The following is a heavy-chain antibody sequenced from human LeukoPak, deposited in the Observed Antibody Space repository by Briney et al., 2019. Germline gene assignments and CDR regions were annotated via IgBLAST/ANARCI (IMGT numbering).Heavy chain of an antibody. D-gene: IGHD1-26*01. CDR1: GFTVSSNY. CDR2: IYSGGST. J-gene: IGHJ6*02. Sequence: GGSLRLSCAASGFTVSSNYMSWVRQAPGEGLEWVSVIYSGGSTYYADSVKGRFTISRDNSKNTLYLQMNSLRAEDTAVYYCATRRIRGYYYYGMDVWGQGTTVTVSS. V-gene: IGHV3-53*01. CDR3: ATRRIRGYYYYGMDV.